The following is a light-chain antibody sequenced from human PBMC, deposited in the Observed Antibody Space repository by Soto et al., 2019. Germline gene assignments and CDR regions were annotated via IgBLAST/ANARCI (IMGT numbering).Light chain of an antibody. CDR3: QQRSNWPPT. CDR1: QSVSSNY. V-gene: IGKV3D-20*02. CDR2: GAS. Sequence: EIVMTQSPATLSVSPGEIATLSCRASQSVSSNYLAWCQQRPGQAPRLLIYGASTRAAGIPDRFSGSGSGTDFTLTISSLEPEDFAVYYCQQRSNWPPTFGPGTKVDIK. J-gene: IGKJ3*01.